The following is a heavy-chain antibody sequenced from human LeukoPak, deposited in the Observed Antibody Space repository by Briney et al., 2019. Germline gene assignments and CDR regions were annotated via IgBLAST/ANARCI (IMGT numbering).Heavy chain of an antibody. D-gene: IGHD3-10*01. CDR2: MSYDGSNK. V-gene: IGHV3-30*01. CDR3: ARGAWFGDH. CDR1: GFTFSSYA. J-gene: IGHJ4*02. Sequence: PGRSLRLSCAVAGFTFSSYAMHWVRQAPGKGLEWVAVMSYDGSNKYHADSVKGRFTISRDNSKNTLYLQMNSLRAEDTAVYYCARGAWFGDHWGQGTLVTVSS.